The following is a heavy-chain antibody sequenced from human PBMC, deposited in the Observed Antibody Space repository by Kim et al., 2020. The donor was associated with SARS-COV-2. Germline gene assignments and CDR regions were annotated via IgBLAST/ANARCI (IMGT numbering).Heavy chain of an antibody. J-gene: IGHJ2*01. CDR3: ARQVVTPNWYFDL. V-gene: IGHV1-69*01. D-gene: IGHD2-21*02. Sequence: YAQKFQGRVTITADESTSTAYMELSSLRSEDTAVYYCARQVVTPNWYFDLWGRGTLVTVSS.